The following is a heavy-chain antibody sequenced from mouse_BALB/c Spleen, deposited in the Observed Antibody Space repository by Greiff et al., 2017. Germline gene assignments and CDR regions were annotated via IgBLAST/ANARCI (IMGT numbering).Heavy chain of an antibody. D-gene: IGHD4-1*01. V-gene: IGHV1S16*01. CDR1: GYTFTSYW. Sequence: QVQLQQSGAELVRPGSSVKLSCKASGYTFTSYWMHWVKLRPGQGFEWIGEINPSNGGTNYNEKFKRKATLTVDKSSSTAYMQLSSLTSEDSAVYYCTTPNWGETWFAYWGQGTLVTVSA. J-gene: IGHJ3*01. CDR3: TTPNWGETWFAY. CDR2: INPSNGGT.